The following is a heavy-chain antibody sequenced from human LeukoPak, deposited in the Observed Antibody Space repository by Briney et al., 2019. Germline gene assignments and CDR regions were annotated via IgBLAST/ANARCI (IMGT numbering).Heavy chain of an antibody. CDR2: IWYDGSNK. V-gene: IGHV3-33*01. CDR1: GFTFSSYG. Sequence: GRSLRLSCAASGFTFSSYGMHWVRQAPGKGLEWVAVIWYDGSNKYYADSVKGRFTISRDNSKNTLYLQMNSLRAEDTAVYYCARRSDVSGKLDYWGQGTLVTVSS. D-gene: IGHD3-10*01. J-gene: IGHJ4*02. CDR3: ARRSDVSGKLDY.